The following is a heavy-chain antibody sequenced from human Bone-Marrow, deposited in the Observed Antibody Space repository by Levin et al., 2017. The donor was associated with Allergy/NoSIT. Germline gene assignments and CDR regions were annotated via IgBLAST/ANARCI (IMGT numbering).Heavy chain of an antibody. J-gene: IGHJ4*02. CDR3: AGGKYSSAWYTY. V-gene: IGHV3-21*01. Sequence: GESLKISCAASGFTFSTYSMTWVRQAPGKGLEWVSSITSSSSSIYYADSLKGRFTISRDNAKNSLYLQMNSLKAEDTALYYCAGGKYSSAWYTYWGQGTLVTVSS. D-gene: IGHD6-19*01. CDR2: ITSSSSSI. CDR1: GFTFSTYS.